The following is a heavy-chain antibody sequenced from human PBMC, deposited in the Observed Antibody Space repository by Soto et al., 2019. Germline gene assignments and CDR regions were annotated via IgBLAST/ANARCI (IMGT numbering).Heavy chain of an antibody. CDR1: GGSISGYF. CDR2: MSYTGNT. D-gene: IGHD3-10*01. CDR3: ARADTTIVPLAQ. J-gene: IGHJ4*02. Sequence: SETLCLTSTFCGGSISGYFWNWIRQPPGKGLEWIGYMSYTGNTNYNPSLTSRVSISVDTSKNQLSLNLNSVTAADTAVYYCARADTTIVPLAQWGQGTMVTVSS. V-gene: IGHV4-59*01.